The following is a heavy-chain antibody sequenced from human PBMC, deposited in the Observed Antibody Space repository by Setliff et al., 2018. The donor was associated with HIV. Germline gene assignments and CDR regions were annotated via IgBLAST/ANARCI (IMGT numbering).Heavy chain of an antibody. Sequence: LSLTCTVSGASISGSAYYWGWIRQPPGKGLEWIGSIYYSVSIHYNPSLKSRVTISIDTSKNQFSLKLSSVTAADTAVYYCARPDRGSWYSWFDPWGQGTLVTVSS. CDR2: IYYSVSI. V-gene: IGHV4-39*07. J-gene: IGHJ5*02. CDR1: GASISGSAYY. CDR3: ARPDRGSWYSWFDP. D-gene: IGHD6-13*01.